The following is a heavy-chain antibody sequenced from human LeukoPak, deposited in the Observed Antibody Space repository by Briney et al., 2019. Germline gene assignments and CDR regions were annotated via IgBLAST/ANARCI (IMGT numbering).Heavy chain of an antibody. CDR2: FDPEDGET. V-gene: IGHV1-24*01. CDR3: ATAPQWEVTAFDY. CDR1: GYTLSELS. J-gene: IGHJ4*02. D-gene: IGHD1-26*01. Sequence: KPGASVKVSCKVSGYTLSELSIHWVRQAPGKGLEWMGGFDPEDGETIYAQKFQGRVTMTEDTSTDTAYMELSSLRSEDTAVYYCATAPQWEVTAFDYSGQGTLDTVSS.